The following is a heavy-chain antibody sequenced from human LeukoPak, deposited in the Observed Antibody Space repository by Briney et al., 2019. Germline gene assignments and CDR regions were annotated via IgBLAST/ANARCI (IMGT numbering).Heavy chain of an antibody. Sequence: PSETLSLTCTVSGGSISSYYWSWIRQPPGKGLEWIGYIHYSGSTNYNPSLKSRVTISVDTSKNQFSLKLSSVTAADTAVYYCARCYYDSSGYYTFPDYWGQGTLVTVSS. J-gene: IGHJ4*02. CDR3: ARCYYDSSGYYTFPDY. D-gene: IGHD3-22*01. CDR2: IHYSGST. V-gene: IGHV4-59*01. CDR1: GGSISSYY.